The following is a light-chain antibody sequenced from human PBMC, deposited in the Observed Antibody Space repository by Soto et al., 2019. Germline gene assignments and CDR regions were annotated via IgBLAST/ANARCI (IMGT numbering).Light chain of an antibody. J-gene: IGKJ5*01. CDR2: VAS. V-gene: IGKV1-39*01. CDR3: QQSSSNPIT. Sequence: IQMNQITSSLSASACYTVTITSRASQTTSSYLNWYQQKPGIAPKLLSYVASSLQGGVPSRFSGSGSGTDFTLTIGSLQPDDFANYCCQQSSSNPITFGPGTRLEI. CDR1: QTTSSY.